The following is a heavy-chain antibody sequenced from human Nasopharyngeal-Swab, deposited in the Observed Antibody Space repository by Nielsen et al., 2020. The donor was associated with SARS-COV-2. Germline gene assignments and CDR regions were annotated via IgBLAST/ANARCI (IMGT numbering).Heavy chain of an antibody. V-gene: IGHV3-20*04. CDR2: INWNGGST. CDR1: GFTFDDYG. CDR3: ARDPLTYYYDSSGYYAEYYFDY. J-gene: IGHJ4*02. D-gene: IGHD3-22*01. Sequence: GGSLRLSCAASGFTFDDYGMSWVRQAPGKGLEWLSGINWNGGSTGYSDSVRGRFTISRDNAKNSLYLQMNSLRAEDTAVYYCARDPLTYYYDSSGYYAEYYFDYWGQGTLVTVSS.